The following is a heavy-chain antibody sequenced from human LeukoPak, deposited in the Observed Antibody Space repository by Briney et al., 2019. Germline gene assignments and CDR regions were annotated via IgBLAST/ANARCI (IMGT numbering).Heavy chain of an antibody. CDR2: ISSSGGNT. V-gene: IGHV3-23*01. Sequence: GGSLRLSCVASGFAFSGYAMSWVRQAPGKGLEWVSAISSSGGNTYHADSVRGRFTISRDNSKNTLYLQMNSLSAEDTAVYYCARRTGAAPGEFFLHWGQGTLVTVSS. CDR1: GFAFSGYA. D-gene: IGHD6-19*01. J-gene: IGHJ1*01. CDR3: ARRTGAAPGEFFLH.